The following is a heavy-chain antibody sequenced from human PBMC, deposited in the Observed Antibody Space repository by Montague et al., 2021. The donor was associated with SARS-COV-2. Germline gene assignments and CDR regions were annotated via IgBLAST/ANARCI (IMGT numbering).Heavy chain of an antibody. CDR3: ARHARGEGYTSWFDS. Sequence: SETLSLTCTVSGDSVSRGSSYWSWIRQPPGKGLEWIGYIYYTGSRMYNSSLKSRLTISVDTSKNQFSLKLSSVTAADTAVYYCARHARGEGYTSWFDSWGQGTLVTVSS. CDR2: IYYTGSR. D-gene: IGHD5-24*01. V-gene: IGHV4-61*01. CDR1: GDSVSRGSSY. J-gene: IGHJ5*01.